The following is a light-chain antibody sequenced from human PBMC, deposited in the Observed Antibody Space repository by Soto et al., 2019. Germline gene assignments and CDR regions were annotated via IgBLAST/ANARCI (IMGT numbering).Light chain of an antibody. V-gene: IGKV3-15*01. CDR3: QQYNNWPPYT. CDR2: GAS. J-gene: IGKJ2*01. CDR1: QSVSSN. Sequence: EIVMTQSPATLSVSPGERATLSCRASQSVSSNLAWYQQKPGQAPRLLIYGASTRATGIPARFSGSGSVTKFNLTISSLQSEDFAVYYCQQYNNWPPYTFGQGNKLAIK.